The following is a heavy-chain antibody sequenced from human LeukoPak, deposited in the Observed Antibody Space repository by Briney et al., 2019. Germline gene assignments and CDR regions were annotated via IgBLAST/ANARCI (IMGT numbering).Heavy chain of an antibody. D-gene: IGHD3-10*01. CDR2: INAGNGNT. Sequence: GASVKVSCKASGYSFTNYAMHWVRQAPGQRLEWMGWINAGNGNTKYSQKFEGRVTITRDTSASTAYMELSSLRSEDTAVCYCARDLFASAYYFDYWGQGTLVTVSS. V-gene: IGHV1-3*01. J-gene: IGHJ4*02. CDR1: GYSFTNYA. CDR3: ARDLFASAYYFDY.